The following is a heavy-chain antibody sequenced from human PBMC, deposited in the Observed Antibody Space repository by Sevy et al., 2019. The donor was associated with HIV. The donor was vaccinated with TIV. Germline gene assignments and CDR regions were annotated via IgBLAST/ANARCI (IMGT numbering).Heavy chain of an antibody. J-gene: IGHJ4*02. CDR3: ARERSIVGVTYFDY. Sequence: SETLSLTCTVSGGSISSYYWSWIRQPPGKGLEWIGYIYYSGSTNYNPSLKSRVTISVDTSKNQFPLKLSSVTAADTAGYYCARERSIVGVTYFDYWGQGTLVTVSS. V-gene: IGHV4-59*01. D-gene: IGHD1-26*01. CDR2: IYYSGST. CDR1: GGSISSYY.